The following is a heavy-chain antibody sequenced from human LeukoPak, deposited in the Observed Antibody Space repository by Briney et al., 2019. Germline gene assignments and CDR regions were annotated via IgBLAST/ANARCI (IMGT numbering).Heavy chain of an antibody. CDR2: INSDGSST. CDR3: ARVHDYGELDY. D-gene: IGHD4-17*01. V-gene: IGHV3-74*01. J-gene: IGHJ4*02. CDR1: GFTFSSYW. Sequence: GGSLRLSCAASGFTFSSYWMDWVRQAPGKGLVWVSRINSDGSSTSYADSVKGRFTISRDNANNTLYLQMNSLRAEDTAVYYCARVHDYGELDYWGQGTLVTVSS.